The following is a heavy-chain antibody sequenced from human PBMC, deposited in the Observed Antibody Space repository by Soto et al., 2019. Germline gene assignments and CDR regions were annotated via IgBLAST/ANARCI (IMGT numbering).Heavy chain of an antibody. V-gene: IGHV3-48*01. CDR1: GFTFSSYN. CDR3: ARDSRNYYYYMGV. CDR2: ISLSSSTI. Sequence: EVQLVESGGGLVQPGGSLRLSCAASGFTFSSYNMNWVRQAPAKGLEWISDISLSSSTIVYAASVKGRFTISTDNAKNPLYLQTNSLRAEDTAVYYCARDSRNYYYYMGVWGKGTTVTVSS. J-gene: IGHJ6*03. D-gene: IGHD1-1*01.